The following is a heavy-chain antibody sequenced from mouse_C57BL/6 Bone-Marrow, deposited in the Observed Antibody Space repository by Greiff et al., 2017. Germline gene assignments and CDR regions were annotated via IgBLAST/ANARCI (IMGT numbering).Heavy chain of an antibody. J-gene: IGHJ1*03. CDR1: GFNINDDY. CDR3: SATTLLPYWDFDV. V-gene: IGHV14-4*01. Sequence: EVQLQQSGAELVRPGASVKLSCTASGFNINDDYMPWVKQRPGQGLEWIGWIGPENGGTEYASKFQGKATITADTSSNTAYLQLSSRTSDDTAAYYYSATTLLPYWDFDVWGTGTTVTVSA. CDR2: IGPENGGT. D-gene: IGHD1-1*01.